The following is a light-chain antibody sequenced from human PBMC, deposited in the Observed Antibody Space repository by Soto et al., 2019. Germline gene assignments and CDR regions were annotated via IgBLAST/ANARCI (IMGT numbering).Light chain of an antibody. CDR1: QSVDSNY. Sequence: EIVLTQSPGTMSLSPGERATLSCRASQSVDSNYLAWYQQKPGQAHRILIFAAYSRATGIQDRFSGSGSGTDFTLTIRRLEPEDFVVYYCEQYGSSSWTFGQGTKVDI. CDR2: AAY. CDR3: EQYGSSSWT. V-gene: IGKV3-20*01. J-gene: IGKJ1*01.